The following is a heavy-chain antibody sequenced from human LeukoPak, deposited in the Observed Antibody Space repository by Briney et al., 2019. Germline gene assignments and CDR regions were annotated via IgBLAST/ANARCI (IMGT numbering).Heavy chain of an antibody. J-gene: IGHJ3*02. CDR1: GGPFSGYY. D-gene: IGHD6-13*01. V-gene: IGHV4-34*01. CDR3: AREISWARGAFDI. Sequence: SETLSLSCAVYGGPFSGYYWSWIRQLPGKGLEWFGEINLRGGTNFNPSLKSRVTISVDTSKNQFSLNLRSVTAADTAIYYCAREISWARGAFDIWGQGTIVTVSS. CDR2: INLRGGT.